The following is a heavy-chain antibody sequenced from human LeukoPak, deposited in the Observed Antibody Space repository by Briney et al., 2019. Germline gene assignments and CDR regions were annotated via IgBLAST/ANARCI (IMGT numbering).Heavy chain of an antibody. V-gene: IGHV3-72*01. CDR1: GFCFSEFF. J-gene: IGHJ6*02. CDR2: ARHKFRSYST. D-gene: IGHD2-15*01. Sequence: PGGSLRLSCAASGFCFSEFFMDWVRQAPGKGLEWLGSARHKFRSYSTEYAASVKGRFTISRDDSQNSVFLQMSSLRTEDTAVYYCARGDSGRGKEYYYGADVWGQGTTVTVSS. CDR3: ARGDSGRGKEYYYGADV.